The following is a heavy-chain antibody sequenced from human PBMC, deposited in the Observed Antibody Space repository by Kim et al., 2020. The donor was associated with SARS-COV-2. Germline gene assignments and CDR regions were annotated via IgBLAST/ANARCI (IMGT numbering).Heavy chain of an antibody. V-gene: IGHV3-21*06. CDR3: TRGHTTVTRHIDC. J-gene: IGHJ4*02. D-gene: IGHD4-17*01. CDR2: ISYDSVNI. Sequence: GGSLRLSRAASGFTFSSYTMNWVRQAPGKGLEWVSSISYDSVNIFYADSLKGRFTISRDNAKNSVYLQVNSLRAEDTAVYYCTRGHTTVTRHIDCWGQGTLVTVSS. CDR1: GFTFSSYT.